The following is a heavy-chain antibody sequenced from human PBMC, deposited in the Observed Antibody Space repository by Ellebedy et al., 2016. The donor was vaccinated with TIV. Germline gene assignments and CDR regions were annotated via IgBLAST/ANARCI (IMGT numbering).Heavy chain of an antibody. Sequence: GESLKISCEASGFTFSSYWMSWVRQAPGKGLEWVANIKQDGSETFYVDSVKGRFTISRDNAKNSLYLQMNSLRAEDTAVYCCARATTVAQNGAFDIWGQGTMVTVSS. V-gene: IGHV3-7*04. CDR3: ARATTVAQNGAFDI. CDR1: GFTFSSYW. CDR2: IKQDGSET. J-gene: IGHJ3*02. D-gene: IGHD6-19*01.